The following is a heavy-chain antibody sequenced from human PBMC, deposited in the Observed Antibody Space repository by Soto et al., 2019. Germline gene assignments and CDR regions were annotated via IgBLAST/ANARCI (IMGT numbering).Heavy chain of an antibody. V-gene: IGHV3-23*04. Sequence: EVQLVDSGGGLVQPGGSLRLSCAASGFIFSNYVMSWVRQAPGKGLEWVSSISDSGGTSYYADSVKGRFTSSRANSKNTLYLQMNSLRAEDTAIYYCAKRPRALLTFDYWGQGTLVTFSS. J-gene: IGHJ4*02. CDR3: AKRPRALLTFDY. D-gene: IGHD1-26*01. CDR2: ISDSGGTS. CDR1: GFIFSNYV.